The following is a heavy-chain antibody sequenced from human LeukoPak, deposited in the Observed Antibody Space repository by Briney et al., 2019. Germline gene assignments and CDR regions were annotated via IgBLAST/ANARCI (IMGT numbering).Heavy chain of an antibody. CDR3: SANYCSGTNCYYY. J-gene: IGHJ4*02. CDR2: IRSKTNSYAT. Sequence: GGSLRLSCAASGFTFSGSAMHWVRQASGKGLEWVGRIRSKTNSYATAYAASVKGRFTISRDDSKNMAYLQMNSLKTEDAAVYYCSANYCSGTNCYYYWGQGTLVTVSS. D-gene: IGHD2-15*01. V-gene: IGHV3-73*01. CDR1: GFTFSGSA.